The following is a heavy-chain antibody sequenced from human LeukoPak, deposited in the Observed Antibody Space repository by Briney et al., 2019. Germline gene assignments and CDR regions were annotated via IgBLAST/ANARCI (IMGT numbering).Heavy chain of an antibody. J-gene: IGHJ4*02. Sequence: GGSLRLSCAASGFTFSNYWMNWVRQAPGNGLEWVANIKEDGSEKYYVDSVEGRFTISRDNAKNSLYLQVNSLRAEDTAVYYCARDLPRGTVGAAAYWGQGTLVTVSS. D-gene: IGHD1-26*01. CDR3: ARDLPRGTVGAAAY. CDR1: GFTFSNYW. V-gene: IGHV3-7*01. CDR2: IKEDGSEK.